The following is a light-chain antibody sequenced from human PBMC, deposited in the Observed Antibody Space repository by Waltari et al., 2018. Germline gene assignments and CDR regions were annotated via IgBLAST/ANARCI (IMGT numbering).Light chain of an antibody. Sequence: EIQMTQSTPPLSGSVGDRVTTPCRASHSITFPINWYRQKPGEAPELLIYAASYRLGGVPSRFSGSGSGTDYTLTISSLQPEDFATYYCQQTYSVPPTFGQGTRVDVK. CDR1: HSITFP. CDR3: QQTYSVPPT. J-gene: IGKJ1*01. CDR2: AAS. V-gene: IGKV1-39*01.